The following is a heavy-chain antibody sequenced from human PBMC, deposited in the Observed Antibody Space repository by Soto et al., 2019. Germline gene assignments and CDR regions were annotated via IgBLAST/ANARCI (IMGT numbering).Heavy chain of an antibody. CDR1: GGSISSGSFY. CDR2: MFSSGIT. CDR3: ARRVQWSLNSYFDI. V-gene: IGHV4-39*01. D-gene: IGHD2-15*01. J-gene: IGHJ4*02. Sequence: SETLPLTCTVSGGSISSGSFYWGWIRQPPGKGLEWIGHMFSSGITYYNPSLKSLAAISVDTSKNQFSLKLTSVTAADTAVYFCARRVQWSLNSYFDIWGQGTLVTISS.